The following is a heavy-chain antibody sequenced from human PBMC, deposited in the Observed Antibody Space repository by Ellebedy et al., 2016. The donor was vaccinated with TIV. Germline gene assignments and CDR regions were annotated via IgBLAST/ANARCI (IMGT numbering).Heavy chain of an antibody. Sequence: SETLSLTCTVSGYSFGSGDYWGWTRQPPGKRLAWTGSIYYSATTYYTPSIKSRVTISIDTSKNQLSLKLTSVTAPDTAVYYCARGPVLYNFDAFDIWGQGTMVTVSS. D-gene: IGHD5-24*01. V-gene: IGHV4-38-2*02. J-gene: IGHJ3*02. CDR1: GYSFGSGDY. CDR3: ARGPVLYNFDAFDI. CDR2: IYYSATT.